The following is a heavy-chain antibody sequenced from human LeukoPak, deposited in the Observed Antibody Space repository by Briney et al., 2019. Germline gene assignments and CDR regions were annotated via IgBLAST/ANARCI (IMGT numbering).Heavy chain of an antibody. V-gene: IGHV1-18*04. CDR3: ARVGGSGSYYKKYNWFDP. CDR2: ISAYNGNT. D-gene: IGHD3-10*01. Sequence: ASVRVSCKASGYTFTSYYMHWVRQAPGQGLEWMGWISAYNGNTNYAQKLQGRVTMTTDTSTSTAYMELRSLRSDDTAVYYCARVGGSGSYYKKYNWFDPWGQGTLVTVSS. CDR1: GYTFTSYY. J-gene: IGHJ5*02.